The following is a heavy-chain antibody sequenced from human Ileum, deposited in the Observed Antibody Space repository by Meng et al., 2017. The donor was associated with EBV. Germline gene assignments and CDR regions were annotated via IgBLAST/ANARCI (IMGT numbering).Heavy chain of an antibody. CDR2: MNSYTGNA. CDR3: ARGSGAGGRDWFDP. CDR1: GYTFINHD. V-gene: IGHV1-8*01. J-gene: IGHJ5*02. D-gene: IGHD3-16*01. Sequence: QGLSCQSGAEVKKPGAYGKVSCKASGYTFINHDINWVRQAAGQGLESIGWMNSYTGNAGYAQKFRGRVTMTRDTSINTAYLEVISLTSEDTAVYYCARGSGAGGRDWFDPWGQGTLVTVSS.